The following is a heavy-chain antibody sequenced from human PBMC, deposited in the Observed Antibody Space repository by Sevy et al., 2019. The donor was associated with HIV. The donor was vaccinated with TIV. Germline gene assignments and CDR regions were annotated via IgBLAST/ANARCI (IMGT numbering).Heavy chain of an antibody. J-gene: IGHJ4*02. D-gene: IGHD6-19*01. CDR2: ISGSGGST. V-gene: IGHV3-23*01. CDR1: EFIFISYA. Sequence: GGSLRLSCAASEFIFISYAMSWVRQAPGKGLEWVSSISGSGGSTYYADYVKGRFTVSRDNSKNMLYLQMNSLRAEDTAVYYCAKEELSGFYWGQGTLVTVSS. CDR3: AKEELSGFY.